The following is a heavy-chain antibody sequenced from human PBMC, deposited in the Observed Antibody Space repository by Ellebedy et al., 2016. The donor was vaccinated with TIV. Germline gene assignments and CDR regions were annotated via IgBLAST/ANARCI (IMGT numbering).Heavy chain of an antibody. D-gene: IGHD2-15*01. CDR2: IYYSGST. V-gene: IGHV4-39*07. CDR3: ARVPGYCSGGSCYLPLGAFDI. Sequence: SETLSLTXTVSGGSISSSSYYWGWIRQPPGKGLEWIGSIYYSGSTYYNPSLKSRVTISVDTSKNQFSLKLSSVTATDTAVYYCARVPGYCSGGSCYLPLGAFDIWGQGTMVTVSS. CDR1: GGSISSSSYY. J-gene: IGHJ3*02.